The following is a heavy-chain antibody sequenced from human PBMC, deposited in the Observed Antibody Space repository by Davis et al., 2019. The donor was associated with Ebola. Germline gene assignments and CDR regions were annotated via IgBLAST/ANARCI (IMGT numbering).Heavy chain of an antibody. J-gene: IGHJ5*02. CDR2: IWYDGSNK. Sequence: PGGSLRLSCAASGFTFSSYGMHWVRQAPGKGLEWVAVIWYDGSNKYYADSVKGRFTISRDNSKNTLYLQMNSLRAEDTAVYYCARDAPRAEAYEDARGYNWFDPWGQGTLVTVSS. D-gene: IGHD5-12*01. V-gene: IGHV3-33*01. CDR1: GFTFSSYG. CDR3: ARDAPRAEAYEDARGYNWFDP.